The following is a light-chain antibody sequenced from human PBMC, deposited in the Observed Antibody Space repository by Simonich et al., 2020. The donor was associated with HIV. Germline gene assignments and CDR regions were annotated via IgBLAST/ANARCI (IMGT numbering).Light chain of an antibody. J-gene: IGKJ2*01. CDR1: QSVLYSSSNKNY. V-gene: IGKV4-1*01. Sequence: DIVMTQSPDSLAVSLGERATINCKSSQSVLYSSSNKNYLAWYQQKPGQPPKLLIYWASARQFGVPDRFSGSGSGTDFTLTICSLQAEDVALYYCQQYYSTPYTFGQGTKLEIK. CDR3: QQYYSTPYT. CDR2: WAS.